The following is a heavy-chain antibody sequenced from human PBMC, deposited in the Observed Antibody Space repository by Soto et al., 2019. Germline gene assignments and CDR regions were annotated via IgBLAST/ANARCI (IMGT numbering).Heavy chain of an antibody. CDR2: IYYSGST. J-gene: IGHJ5*02. V-gene: IGHV4-30-4*01. Sequence: PSESLSLTCTVSGGSISSGDYYWSWIRQPPGKGLEWIGYIYYSGSTYYNPSLKSRVTISVDTSKNQFSLKLSSVTAADTAVYYCARDNSIVSFDPWGQGTLVTVSS. CDR1: GGSISSGDYY. CDR3: ARDNSIVSFDP. D-gene: IGHD2-15*01.